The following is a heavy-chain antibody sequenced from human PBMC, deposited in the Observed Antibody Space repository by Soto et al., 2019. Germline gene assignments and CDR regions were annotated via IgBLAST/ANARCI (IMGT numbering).Heavy chain of an antibody. CDR1: GFSLTTSEEG. Sequence: QITLKESGPTLVKPTQTLTLTCTFSGFSLTTSEEGVGWLRQPPADALEWLALIYWDDDRRFSPSLKTRLTINKCTSESRVGLSLTNTDRVDTATYYCVHRRHQMLGYFDYWGQGALVTVSS. CDR3: VHRRHQMLGYFDY. J-gene: IGHJ4*02. CDR2: IYWDDDR. D-gene: IGHD2-8*01. V-gene: IGHV2-5*02.